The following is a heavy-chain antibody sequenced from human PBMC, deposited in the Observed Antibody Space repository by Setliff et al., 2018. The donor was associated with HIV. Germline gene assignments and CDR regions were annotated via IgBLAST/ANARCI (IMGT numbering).Heavy chain of an antibody. V-gene: IGHV4-39*07. CDR1: GDSTSSSSSY. D-gene: IGHD6-13*01. CDR2: IYYSGST. CDR3: ARGSRSHGGMFGY. Sequence: SETLSLTCTVSGDSTSSSSSYWGWIRQPPGKGLEWIGSIYYSGSTDYNPSLKSRVTISVDTSKNQFSLKLRSVTAADTAIYYCARGSRSHGGMFGYWGQGTLVTVSS. J-gene: IGHJ4*02.